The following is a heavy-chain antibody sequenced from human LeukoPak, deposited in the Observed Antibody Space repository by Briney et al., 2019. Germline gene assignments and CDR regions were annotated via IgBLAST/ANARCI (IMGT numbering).Heavy chain of an antibody. D-gene: IGHD2-2*01. CDR2: IYYTGST. Sequence: SETLSLTCTVSGGSISSYYWNWIRQPPGKGLEWIGYIYYTGSTNYRPSLKGRVTISVDTSRNQFSLKLSSVTAADTAVYYCVRQDVVVITAATYYYGMDVWGQGTTVTVSS. J-gene: IGHJ6*02. CDR3: VRQDVVVITAATYYYGMDV. CDR1: GGSISSYY. V-gene: IGHV4-59*08.